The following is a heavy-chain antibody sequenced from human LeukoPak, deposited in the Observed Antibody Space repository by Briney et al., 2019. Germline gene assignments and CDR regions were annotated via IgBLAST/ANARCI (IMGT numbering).Heavy chain of an antibody. CDR3: ARDVTMIVVAIKRGGYFDY. CDR1: GYTFTGYY. D-gene: IGHD3-22*01. Sequence: ASVKVSCKASGYTFTGYYMHWVRQAPGQGLEWMGWINPNSGGTNYAQKFQGGVTMTRDTSISTAYMELSRLRSDDTAVYYCARDVTMIVVAIKRGGYFDYWGQGTLVTVSS. V-gene: IGHV1-2*02. J-gene: IGHJ4*02. CDR2: INPNSGGT.